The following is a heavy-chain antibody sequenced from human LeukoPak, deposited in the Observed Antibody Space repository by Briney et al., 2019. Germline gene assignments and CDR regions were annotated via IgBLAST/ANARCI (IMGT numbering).Heavy chain of an antibody. CDR1: GYTFTSYG. V-gene: IGHV1-18*01. Sequence: ASVKVSCKASGYTFTSYGISWVRQAPGQGLEWMGWISAYNGNTNYAQKLQGRVTITADESTSTAYMELSSLRSEDTAVYYCARAALRYFDWLLTNPLDYWGQGTLVTVSS. CDR2: ISAYNGNT. CDR3: ARAALRYFDWLLTNPLDY. D-gene: IGHD3-9*01. J-gene: IGHJ4*02.